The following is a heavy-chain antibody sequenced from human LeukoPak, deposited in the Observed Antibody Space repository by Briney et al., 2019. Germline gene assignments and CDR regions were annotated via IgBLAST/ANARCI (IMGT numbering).Heavy chain of an antibody. D-gene: IGHD1-26*01. CDR3: ARDGRATAFDY. V-gene: IGHV3-74*01. CDR1: GFTFSSYW. CDR2: INSDGSST. J-gene: IGHJ4*02. Sequence: GGSLGLSCAASGFTFSSYWMHWVRQAPGKGLVWVSRINSDGSSTSYADSVKGRFTISRDNAKNTLYLQMNSLRAEDTAVYYCARDGRATAFDYWGQGTLVTVSS.